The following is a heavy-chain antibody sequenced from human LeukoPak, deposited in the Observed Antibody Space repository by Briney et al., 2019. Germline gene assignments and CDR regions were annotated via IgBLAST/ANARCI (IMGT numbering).Heavy chain of an antibody. V-gene: IGHV4-38-2*02. D-gene: IGHD2-15*01. Sequence: SETLSLTCIVSDYSISSGYYWGWIRQPPGKGLEWIGSIYHRGSTYYNPSLKSRVTLSVDTSKNQFSLKLSSVTAADTAVYYGARRIVSDRPTSEGNCFGPWGQGPWSPSPQ. CDR3: ARRIVSDRPTSEGNCFGP. J-gene: IGHJ5*02. CDR2: IYHRGST. CDR1: DYSISSGYY.